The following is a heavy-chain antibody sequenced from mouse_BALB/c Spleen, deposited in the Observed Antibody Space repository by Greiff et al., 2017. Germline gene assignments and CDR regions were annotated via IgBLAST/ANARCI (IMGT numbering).Heavy chain of an antibody. CDR3: TRGNYANYGY. D-gene: IGHD2-1*01. CDR1: GYNFTSYW. J-gene: IGHJ2*01. CDR2: IYPGSGST. Sequence: QVQLQQPGAELVKPGTSVKLSCKASGYNFTSYWINWVKLRPGQGLEWIGDIYPGSGSTNYNEKFKSKATLTVDTSSSTAYMQLSSLASEDSALYYCTRGNYANYGYWGQGSTLTVSS. V-gene: IGHV1-55*01.